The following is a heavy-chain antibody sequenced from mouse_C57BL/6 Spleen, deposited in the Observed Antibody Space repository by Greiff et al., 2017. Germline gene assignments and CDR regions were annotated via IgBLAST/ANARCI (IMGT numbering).Heavy chain of an antibody. J-gene: IGHJ2*01. CDR3: AIPSFPTLVCYFDY. CDR1: GYTFTSYD. V-gene: IGHV1-85*01. CDR2: IYPRDGST. Sequence: VQRVESGPELVKPGASVKLSCKASGYTFTSYDINWVKQRPGQGLEWIGWIYPRDGSTKYNEKFKGKATLTADTSSSPAYIELHSLPSYDSSVYYCAIPSFPTLVCYFDYWGQGTTLTVSS. D-gene: IGHD1-1*01.